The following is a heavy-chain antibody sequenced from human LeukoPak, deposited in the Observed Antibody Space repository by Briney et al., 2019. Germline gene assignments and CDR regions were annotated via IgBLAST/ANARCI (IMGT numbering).Heavy chain of an antibody. CDR3: AKLPDIVVTGGFDC. CDR1: GFTFNSYW. V-gene: IGHV3-7*05. CDR2: IKQDGSEK. D-gene: IGHD6-19*01. Sequence: GGSLRLSCAASGFTFNSYWMSWVRQAPGKGLEWVANIKQDGSEKYSVDSVKGRFTISRDNSKNTLYLQMNSLRAEDTAIYYCAKLPDIVVTGGFDCWGQGTLVTVSS. J-gene: IGHJ4*02.